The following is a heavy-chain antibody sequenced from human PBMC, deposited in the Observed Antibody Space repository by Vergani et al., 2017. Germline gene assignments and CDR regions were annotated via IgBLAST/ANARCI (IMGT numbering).Heavy chain of an antibody. V-gene: IGHV3-23*01. J-gene: IGHJ4*02. CDR1: GFTLGSLA. D-gene: IGHD3-3*01. Sequence: EVQLLESGGGLVQPGGSLELSCAASGFTLGSLAISWVRQAPGKGREWVSAISGRGGSTYYADSVKGRFTISRDNSKNTLYLQMNSLRAEDTAVYYCAKDNDFWSGYDFDYWGQGTLVTVSS. CDR3: AKDNDFWSGYDFDY. CDR2: ISGRGGST.